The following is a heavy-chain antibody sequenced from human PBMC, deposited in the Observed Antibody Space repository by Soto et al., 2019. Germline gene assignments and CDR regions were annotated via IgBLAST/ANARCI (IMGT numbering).Heavy chain of an antibody. V-gene: IGHV3-53*01. Sequence: EVQLVESGGGLIQPGGSLRLYCAASGFTVSSNYMSWVRQAPGKGLEWVSVIYSGGSTYYADSVKGRFTISRDNAKKTLDLQRNSLRAEDTAVYYCARDIAAAKEGSWGQGTLVTVSS. J-gene: IGHJ5*02. CDR3: ARDIAAAKEGS. D-gene: IGHD6-13*01. CDR1: GFTVSSNY. CDR2: IYSGGST.